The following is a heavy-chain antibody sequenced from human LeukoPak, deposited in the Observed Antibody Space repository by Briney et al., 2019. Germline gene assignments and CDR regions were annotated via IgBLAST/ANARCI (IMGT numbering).Heavy chain of an antibody. J-gene: IGHJ4*02. V-gene: IGHV4-59*11. Sequence: SETLSLTCTVSGGSMSYHYWSWIRQPPGKGLEWIGYIHYSGSTNYNSSLKSRVSISVDTSKNQFSLKLGAEIAADTAVYYCARDRLYYFDHWGQGTLVTVSS. CDR2: IHYSGST. CDR1: GGSMSYHY. CDR3: ARDRLYYFDH. D-gene: IGHD6-6*01.